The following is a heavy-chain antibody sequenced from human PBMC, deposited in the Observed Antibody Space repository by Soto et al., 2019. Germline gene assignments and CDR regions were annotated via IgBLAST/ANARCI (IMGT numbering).Heavy chain of an antibody. V-gene: IGHV3-74*01. CDR2: INRDGIST. D-gene: IGHD6-19*01. CDR3: VRRLAVAGTFDY. Sequence: PWGSLRLSCAASGFTFSSHLMHWVRQVPGKGPVWVSRINRDGISTNYADSVKGRFTISRDNAKNTIYLQMNSLRAEDTAVYNCVRRLAVAGTFDYWSQGTLVTFSS. J-gene: IGHJ4*02. CDR1: GFTFSSHL.